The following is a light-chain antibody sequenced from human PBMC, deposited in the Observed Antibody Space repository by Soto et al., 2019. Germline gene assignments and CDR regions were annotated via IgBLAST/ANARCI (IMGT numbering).Light chain of an antibody. CDR3: QQLRMYPST. V-gene: IGKV1-39*01. Sequence: DIQITQSPSSLSASVGDRVTITCRASQSISSYLNWYQQKPGKAPKLLIYAASSLQSGVPSRFSGSGSGTDFTLTISSLQPEDFATYYCQQLRMYPSTFGGGTKVDI. CDR1: QSISSY. J-gene: IGKJ4*01. CDR2: AAS.